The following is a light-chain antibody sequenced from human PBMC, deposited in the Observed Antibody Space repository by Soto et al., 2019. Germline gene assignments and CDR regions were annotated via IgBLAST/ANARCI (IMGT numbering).Light chain of an antibody. V-gene: IGLV8-61*01. J-gene: IGLJ1*01. Sequence: QTVVTQEPSFSGAPGGTVTLTCGLSSCSVSTSYYPSWYQQTPGQAPRTLIYSTNTRSPGVPDRFSGSILGTKAALTITGAQAEEESDYCCLLDMNYGVYVFGTGTKLTVL. CDR1: SCSVSTSYY. CDR3: LLDMNYGVYV. CDR2: STN.